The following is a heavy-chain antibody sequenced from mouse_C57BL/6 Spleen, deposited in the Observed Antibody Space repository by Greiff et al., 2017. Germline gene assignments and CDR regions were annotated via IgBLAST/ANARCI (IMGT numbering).Heavy chain of an antibody. CDR1: GYTFTSYG. D-gene: IGHD2-1*01. CDR2: IYPRSGNT. Sequence: QVQLQQSGAELARPGASVKLSCKASGYTFTSYGISWVKQRTGQGLEWIGEIYPRSGNTYYNEKFKGKATLTADKSSSTAYMELSSLTSEDSSVYFCARDDGNHYYAMDYWVKEPQSPSPQ. V-gene: IGHV1-81*01. J-gene: IGHJ4*01. CDR3: ARDDGNHYYAMDY.